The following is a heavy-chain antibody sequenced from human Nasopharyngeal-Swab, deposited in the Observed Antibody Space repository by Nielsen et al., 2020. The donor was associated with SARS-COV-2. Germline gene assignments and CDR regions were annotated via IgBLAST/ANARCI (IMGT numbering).Heavy chain of an antibody. CDR3: TTDSYFDY. J-gene: IGHJ4*02. Sequence: VRQMPGKGLEWVGRIGDKDHNYATTYGASVQGRFTISRDDSKNTAFLQMDSLKTEDTAFYYCTTDSYFDYWGQGTLVTVSS. CDR2: IGDKDHNYAT. V-gene: IGHV3-73*01.